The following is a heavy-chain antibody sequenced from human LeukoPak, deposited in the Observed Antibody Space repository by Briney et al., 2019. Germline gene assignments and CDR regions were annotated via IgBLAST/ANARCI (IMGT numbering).Heavy chain of an antibody. CDR3: ARGGGGSGSDY. Sequence: ASVKVSCKTSGYSFIRYGISWVRQAPGQGLEWMGGIIPIFGTANYAQKFQGRVTITADKSTSTAYMELSSLRSEDTAVYYCARGGGGSGSDYWGQGTLVTVSS. J-gene: IGHJ4*02. V-gene: IGHV1-69*06. CDR1: GYSFIRYG. D-gene: IGHD3-22*01. CDR2: IIPIFGTA.